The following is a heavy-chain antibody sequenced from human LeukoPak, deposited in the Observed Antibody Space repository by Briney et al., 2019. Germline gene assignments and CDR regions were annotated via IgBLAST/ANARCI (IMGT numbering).Heavy chain of an antibody. D-gene: IGHD3-10*01. CDR1: GGSITGYY. CDR2: VSDTGRA. CDR3: ARGYGSGSYSS. V-gene: IGHV4-4*07. J-gene: IGHJ4*02. Sequence: SETLSLTCTVSGGSITGYYWTWIRQPAGKGLEWIGRVSDTGRAYYNPSLKSRVTMSLDTSENQFSLKMNSMTAADTAVYFCARGYGSGSYSSWGQGTLVIVSS.